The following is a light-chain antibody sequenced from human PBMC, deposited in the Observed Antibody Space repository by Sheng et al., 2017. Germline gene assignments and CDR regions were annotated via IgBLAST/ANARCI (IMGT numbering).Light chain of an antibody. V-gene: IGLV2-8*01. Sequence: QSALTQPPSASGSPGQSVTISCTGTSSDVGGYKFVSWYQQHPGKAPKLIIYEVIKRPSGVPDRFSGSKSGNTASLTVSGLQGDDEADYYCSSYAGTNNLVFGGGTKLTVL. CDR1: SSDVGGYKF. J-gene: IGLJ3*02. CDR2: EVI. CDR3: SSYAGTNNLV.